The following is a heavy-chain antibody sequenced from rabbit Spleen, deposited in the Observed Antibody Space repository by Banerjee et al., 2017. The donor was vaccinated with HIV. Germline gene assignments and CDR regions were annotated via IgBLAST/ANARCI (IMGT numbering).Heavy chain of an antibody. D-gene: IGHD8-1*01. Sequence: QSLEESGGDLVKPGASLTLTCTASGFSFSSSYYMCWVRQAPGKGLEWIACIGAGNSGSIYYASWAKGRFTISITSSTTVTLQMTSLTVADTATYFCARDTGSSFSSYGMDLWGQGTLVTVS. V-gene: IGHV1S40*01. CDR2: IGAGNSGSI. CDR3: ARDTGSSFSSYGMDL. CDR1: GFSFSSSYY. J-gene: IGHJ3*01.